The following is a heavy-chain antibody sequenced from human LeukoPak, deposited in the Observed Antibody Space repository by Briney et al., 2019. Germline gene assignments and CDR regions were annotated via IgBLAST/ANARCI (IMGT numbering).Heavy chain of an antibody. CDR3: ARSVIAVAGYDAFDI. CDR1: GFTFSAYS. V-gene: IGHV3-48*02. J-gene: IGHJ3*02. Sequence: GGSLRLSCAASGFTFSAYSMNWVRQAPGKGLDWVSYISSRSFTIYYADSVKGRFTISRDNAKNSLYLEMNSLRDEDTAVYYCARSVIAVAGYDAFDIWGQGTVVTVSA. CDR2: ISSRSFTI. D-gene: IGHD6-19*01.